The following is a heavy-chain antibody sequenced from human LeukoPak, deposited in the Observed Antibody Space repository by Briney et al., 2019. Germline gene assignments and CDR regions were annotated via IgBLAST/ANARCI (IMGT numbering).Heavy chain of an antibody. CDR2: IYTSGST. J-gene: IGHJ6*03. V-gene: IGHV4-4*07. Sequence: PSETLSLTCTVSGGSISSYYWSWIRQPAGKGLEWIGRIYTSGSTNYNPSLKSRVTTSVDTSKNQFSLKLSSVTAADTAVYYCARSSMVRGVINLYYYYMDVWGKGTTVTISS. CDR3: ARSSMVRGVINLYYYYMDV. CDR1: GGSISSYY. D-gene: IGHD3-10*01.